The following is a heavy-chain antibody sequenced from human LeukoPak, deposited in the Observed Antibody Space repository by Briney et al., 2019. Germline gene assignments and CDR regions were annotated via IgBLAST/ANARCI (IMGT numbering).Heavy chain of an antibody. Sequence: TSETLSLTSTVSGGSISSSSYYWGWIRQPPGKGLEWIGSIYYSGSTYYNPSLKSRVTISVDTSKNQFSLKLSSVTAADTAVYYCARDTPPGGLTTVVTGVDYWGQGTLVTVSS. J-gene: IGHJ4*02. CDR2: IYYSGST. D-gene: IGHD4-23*01. V-gene: IGHV4-39*07. CDR3: ARDTPPGGLTTVVTGVDY. CDR1: GGSISSSSYY.